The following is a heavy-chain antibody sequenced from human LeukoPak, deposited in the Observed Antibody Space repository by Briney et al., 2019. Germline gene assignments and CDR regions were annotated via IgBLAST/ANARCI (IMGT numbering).Heavy chain of an antibody. CDR2: VNHSGST. CDR3: ARVCSSTSCFLDH. V-gene: IGHV4-34*01. D-gene: IGHD2-2*01. J-gene: IGHJ4*02. CDR1: GDSFSGYY. Sequence: SETLSLTCAVYGDSFSGYYWSWIRQPPGKGLEWIGEVNHSGSTNYNPSLKSRVTISVDTSKNQFSLKLSSVTAADTAVYYCARVCSSTSCFLDHWGQGTLVTVSS.